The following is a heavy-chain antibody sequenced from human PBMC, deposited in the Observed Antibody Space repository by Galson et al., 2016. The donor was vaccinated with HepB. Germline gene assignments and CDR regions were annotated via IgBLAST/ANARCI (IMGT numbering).Heavy chain of an antibody. V-gene: IGHV5-51*03. Sequence: QSGAEVKKPGESLKISCKGSGYGFGSYWIAWVRQMPGKGLEWMGIIHPGDSDTRYSPSFEGQVTISADKSTATAYLHWTSLKASDTAIYYCARRQFTAYGLDVWGQGTTVAVSS. J-gene: IGHJ6*02. CDR2: IHPGDSDT. CDR1: GYGFGSYW. D-gene: IGHD6-19*01. CDR3: ARRQFTAYGLDV.